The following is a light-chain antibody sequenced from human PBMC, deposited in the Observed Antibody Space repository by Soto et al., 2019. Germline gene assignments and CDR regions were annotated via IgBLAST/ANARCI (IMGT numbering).Light chain of an antibody. CDR3: QQYGYSAT. CDR2: AAS. V-gene: IGKV3-20*01. CDR1: QSVTSSY. J-gene: IGKJ4*01. Sequence: EIVLTQSPGTLSLSPGERATLSCRASQSVTSSYLAWYQQKPGQAPRLLIYAASSRATGIPDRFSGSGSGTDFTLTISRLEPEHFAVYYCQQYGYSATFGGGTKVEIK.